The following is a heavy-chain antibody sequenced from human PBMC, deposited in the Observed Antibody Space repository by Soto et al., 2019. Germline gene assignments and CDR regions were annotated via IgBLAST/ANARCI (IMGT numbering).Heavy chain of an antibody. D-gene: IGHD5-18*01. J-gene: IGHJ4*02. Sequence: GASVKVSCKASGYTFTSYDMHWVRQAPGQRLEWMGWINAGNGNTKYSQKFQGRVTITRDTSASTAYMGLSSLRSEDTAVYYCARDPRYRYGDSWGQGPLVTVSS. CDR1: GYTFTSYD. CDR3: ARDPRYRYGDS. CDR2: INAGNGNT. V-gene: IGHV1-3*01.